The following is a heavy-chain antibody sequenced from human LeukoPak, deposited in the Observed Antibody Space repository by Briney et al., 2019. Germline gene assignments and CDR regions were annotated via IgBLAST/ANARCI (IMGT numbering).Heavy chain of an antibody. Sequence: GWSLRLSCAASGFTFDDYAMHWVRQAPGKGLEWVSGISWNSVNIGYADSVKGRFTVSRDNAKNSLFLQMNSLRVEDTALFYCAKGYGSGSYLSRDDAFDIWGQGTMVTVSS. V-gene: IGHV3-9*01. CDR3: AKGYGSGSYLSRDDAFDI. D-gene: IGHD3-10*01. CDR1: GFTFDDYA. CDR2: ISWNSVNI. J-gene: IGHJ3*02.